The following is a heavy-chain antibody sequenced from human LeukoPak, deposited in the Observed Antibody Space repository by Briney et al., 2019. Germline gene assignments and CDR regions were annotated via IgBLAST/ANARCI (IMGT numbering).Heavy chain of an antibody. CDR3: QRTMVRGELDY. CDR2: IYSGGST. Sequence: GGSLRLSCAASGFTVSSNYMSWVRQAPGKGLEWVSVIYSGGSTYYADSVKGRFTISRDNSKNTLYLQMSSLRAEDTAVYYCQRTMVRGELDYWGQGTLVTVSS. CDR1: GFTVSSNY. V-gene: IGHV3-53*01. D-gene: IGHD3-10*01. J-gene: IGHJ4*02.